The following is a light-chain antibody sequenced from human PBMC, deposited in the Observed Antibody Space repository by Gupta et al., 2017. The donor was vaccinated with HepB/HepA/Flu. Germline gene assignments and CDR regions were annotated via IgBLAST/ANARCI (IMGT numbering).Light chain of an antibody. V-gene: IGLV1-47*01. CDR3: AAWDAIPSGRWV. CDR2: RNH. Sequence: QSVLTQTPSASGTPGQRGIFSCSGSSSNIGSNHVSWYQQIPGTAPNLLINRNHQRPAGVPDRYSGSQSGTSASLAIIGLRSDAEADYYCAAWDAIPSGRWVFGGGTKLTVL. J-gene: IGLJ3*02. CDR1: SSNIGSNH.